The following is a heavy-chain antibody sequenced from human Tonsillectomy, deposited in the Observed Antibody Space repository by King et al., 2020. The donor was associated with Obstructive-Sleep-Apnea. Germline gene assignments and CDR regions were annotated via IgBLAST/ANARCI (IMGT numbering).Heavy chain of an antibody. J-gene: IGHJ3*02. Sequence: VQLVESGGGLVQPGGSLRLSCAVSGFTFSTYWMNWVRQAPGKGLEWVANIKQDGSEKYYVDSVKGRFTISRDNAKNSLYLQMNSLRAEDTAVYYCSSPVVPATDDAFDMWRQGTMVTVSS. V-gene: IGHV3-7*01. CDR2: IKQDGSEK. CDR1: GFTFSTYW. CDR3: SSPVVPATDDAFDM. D-gene: IGHD2-2*01.